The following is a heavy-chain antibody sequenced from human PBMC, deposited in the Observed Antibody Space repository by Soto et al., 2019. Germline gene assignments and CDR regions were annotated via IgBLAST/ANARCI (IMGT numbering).Heavy chain of an antibody. D-gene: IGHD1-1*01. Sequence: PSQTLSLTCAISGDSVSNNSATWNWIRQSPSRGLEWLGRTYYRSKWDSDYAASVKSRITINPDTSKSQFSLQLNSVTPEDTAVYFCARNHGSGTTFYGYWGQGALVTVSS. J-gene: IGHJ4*02. CDR3: ARNHGSGTTFYGY. V-gene: IGHV6-1*01. CDR1: GDSVSNNSAT. CDR2: TYYRSKWDS.